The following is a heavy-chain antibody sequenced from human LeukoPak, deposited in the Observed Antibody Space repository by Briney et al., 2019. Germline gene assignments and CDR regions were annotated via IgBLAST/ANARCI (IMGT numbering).Heavy chain of an antibody. CDR1: GFTFSSYA. V-gene: IGHV3-23*01. CDR3: ARGRELLLFDY. Sequence: PGGSLRLSCAASGFTFSSYAMSWVRQAPGKGLEWVSAISGSGGDAYYADSVKGRFTISRDNAKNSLYLQMNSLRAEDTALYHCARGRELLLFDYWGQGTLVTVSS. CDR2: ISGSGGDA. D-gene: IGHD1-26*01. J-gene: IGHJ4*02.